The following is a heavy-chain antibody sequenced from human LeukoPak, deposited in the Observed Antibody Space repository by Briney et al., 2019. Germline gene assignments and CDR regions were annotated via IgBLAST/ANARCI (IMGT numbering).Heavy chain of an antibody. V-gene: IGHV3-74*01. D-gene: IGHD2-15*01. CDR2: INSDGSTT. CDR3: ASGYGCSGGSCYRDPYYFDY. CDR1: GFTFSSYW. J-gene: IGHJ4*02. Sequence: PGGSLRLSCAASGFTFSSYWMHWVRQAPGKGLVWVSRINSDGSTTNYADSVKGRFTISRDNAKNSLYLQMNSLRAEDTAVYYCASGYGCSGGSCYRDPYYFDYWGQGTLVTVSS.